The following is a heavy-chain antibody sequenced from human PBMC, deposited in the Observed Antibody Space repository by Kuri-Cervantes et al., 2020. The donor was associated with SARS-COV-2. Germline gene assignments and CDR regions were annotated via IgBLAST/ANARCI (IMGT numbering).Heavy chain of an antibody. CDR2: IYHSGST. J-gene: IGHJ3*02. CDR3: ARVTTIFRDAFDI. CDR1: GYSISSGYY. Sequence: SETLSLTCTVSGYSISSGYYWGWIRQPPGKGLEWIGSIYHSGSTNYNPSLKSRVTMSVDTSKNQFSLKLSSVTAADTAVYYCARVTTIFRDAFDIWGQGTMVTVSS. D-gene: IGHD3-3*01. V-gene: IGHV4-38-2*02.